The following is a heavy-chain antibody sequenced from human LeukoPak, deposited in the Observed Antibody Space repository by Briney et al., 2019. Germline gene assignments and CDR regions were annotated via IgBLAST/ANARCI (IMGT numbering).Heavy chain of an antibody. CDR3: ARDRYSSSWLNWFDP. CDR2: INWNGGST. Sequence: PGGSLRLSCAASGCTLDDYGMSGVRQAPGKGLDWVSGINWNGGSTGYADSVKGRFTISRDNAKNSLYLQMNSLRAEDTALYYCARDRYSSSWLNWFDPWGQGTLVTVSS. CDR1: GCTLDDYG. V-gene: IGHV3-20*04. D-gene: IGHD6-13*01. J-gene: IGHJ5*02.